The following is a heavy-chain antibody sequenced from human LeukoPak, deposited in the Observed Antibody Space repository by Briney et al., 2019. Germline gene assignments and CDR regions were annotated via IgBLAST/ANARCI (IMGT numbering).Heavy chain of an antibody. CDR1: GFTFSTYA. J-gene: IGHJ6*02. CDR3: AKDRGSSGRYYGMDV. Sequence: GGSLRLSCAASGFTFSTYAMSWVRQAPAKGLEWVSGISGSGGGTDYADSVKGRFTISRDKSKNTLYLQMNSLRAEDTAVYYCAKDRGSSGRYYGMDVWGQGTTVTVS. D-gene: IGHD1-26*01. CDR2: ISGSGGGT. V-gene: IGHV3-23*01.